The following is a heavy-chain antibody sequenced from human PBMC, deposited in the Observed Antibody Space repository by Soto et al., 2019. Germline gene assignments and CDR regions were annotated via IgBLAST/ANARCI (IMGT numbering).Heavy chain of an antibody. D-gene: IGHD6-13*01. CDR1: GFIVSASY. CDR2: IYSDGRT. CDR3: ARFSVWYGQCYFDC. J-gene: IGHJ4*02. Sequence: DVQLVETGGGLIQPGGSLRLSCAATGFIVSASYMSWVRQAPGKGLEWVSVIYSDGRTYYAGTVKGRFTIARDNSKNTLHLPMNSLSVENTAVYYFARFSVWYGQCYFDCRGMGTLVTVSS. V-gene: IGHV3-53*02.